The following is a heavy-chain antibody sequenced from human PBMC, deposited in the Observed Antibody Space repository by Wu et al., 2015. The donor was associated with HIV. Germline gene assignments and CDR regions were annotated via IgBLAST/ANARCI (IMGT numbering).Heavy chain of an antibody. Sequence: QVQLVQSGAEVKKPGASMKVSCKSSGYTFTGYYIHWVRQAPGQGLEWMGWINPNSGATNYAQKFQGRVTMTRDTSISTAYMKLSRLRSDDTAVYYCARGGGWGSDYWGQGTLVTVSS. CDR2: INPNSGAT. D-gene: IGHD6-19*01. CDR3: ARGGGWGSDY. CDR1: GYTFTGYY. V-gene: IGHV1-2*02. J-gene: IGHJ4*02.